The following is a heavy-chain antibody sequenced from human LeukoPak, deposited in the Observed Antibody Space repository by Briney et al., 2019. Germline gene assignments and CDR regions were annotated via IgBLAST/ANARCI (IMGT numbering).Heavy chain of an antibody. D-gene: IGHD5-12*01. V-gene: IGHV3-53*04. CDR2: FYCGGST. CDR3: ARGRSGLPDY. CDR1: GFIYSPYA. Sequence: PGGSVSLSCASCGFIYSPYAMRGVRQPPTKALEGVSVFYCGGSTYCADSVKGRFTISRHNSKNTLYLQMNSLRAEDTAVYYCARGRSGLPDYWGQGTLVTVSS. J-gene: IGHJ4*02.